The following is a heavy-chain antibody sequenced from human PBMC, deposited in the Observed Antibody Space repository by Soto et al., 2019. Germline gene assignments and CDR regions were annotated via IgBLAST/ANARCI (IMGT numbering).Heavy chain of an antibody. J-gene: IGHJ4*02. D-gene: IGHD3-10*01. CDR1: GYTFTSYG. V-gene: IGHV1-18*04. CDR3: ARDRPSGYYGSGSYYKPPGIRNDY. CDR2: ISAYNGNT. Sequence: ASVKVSCKASGYTFTSYGISWVRQAPGQGLEWMGWISAYNGNTNYAQKLQGRVTMTTDTSTSTAYMELRSLRPDDTAVYYCARDRPSGYYGSGSYYKPPGIRNDYWGQGTLVTVSS.